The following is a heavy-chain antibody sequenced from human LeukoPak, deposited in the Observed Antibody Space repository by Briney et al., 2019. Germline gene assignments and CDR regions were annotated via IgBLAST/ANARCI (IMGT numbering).Heavy chain of an antibody. Sequence: PSETLSLTCTVSGGSISSYYWSWIRQPAGKGLEWIGRIYTSGSTNYNPSLKSRVTMSVDTSKNQFSLKLSSVTAADTAAYYCARTTYYYDSSDAFDIWGQGTMVTVSS. CDR1: GGSISSYY. CDR2: IYTSGST. V-gene: IGHV4-4*07. J-gene: IGHJ3*02. D-gene: IGHD3-22*01. CDR3: ARTTYYYDSSDAFDI.